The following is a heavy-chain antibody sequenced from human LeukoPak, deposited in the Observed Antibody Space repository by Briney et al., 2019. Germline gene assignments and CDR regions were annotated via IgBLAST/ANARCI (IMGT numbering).Heavy chain of an antibody. V-gene: IGHV4-61*02. J-gene: IGHJ4*02. CDR1: GGSISSGSYY. CDR2: IYTSGST. Sequence: SQTLSLTCTVSGGSISSGSYYWSWIRQPAGKGLEWIGRIYTSGSTNYNPSLKSRVTISVDTSKNQFSLKLSSVTAADTAVYYCARGLLWFGEPDYYFDYWGQGTLVTVSS. CDR3: ARGLLWFGEPDYYFDY. D-gene: IGHD3-10*01.